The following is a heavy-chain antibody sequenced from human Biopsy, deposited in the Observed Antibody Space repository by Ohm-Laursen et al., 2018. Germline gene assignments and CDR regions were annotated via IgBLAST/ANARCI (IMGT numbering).Heavy chain of an antibody. J-gene: IGHJ4*02. V-gene: IGHV3-74*03. CDR3: TGDSGGLGGY. CDR2: IHGDERSA. D-gene: IGHD3-16*01. CDR1: GFTVYNNY. Sequence: GSLRLSCAASGFTVYNNYMTWVRQAPGKGLMWVSRIHGDERSATYAEPVKGRFTISRDNAKNTLHLQMNSLRAEDTAVYYCTGDSGGLGGYWGQGTLVTVSS.